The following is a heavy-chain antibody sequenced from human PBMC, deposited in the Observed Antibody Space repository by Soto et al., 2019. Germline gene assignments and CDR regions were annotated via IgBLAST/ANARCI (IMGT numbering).Heavy chain of an antibody. CDR2: IYYSGST. V-gene: IGHV4-39*01. CDR1: GGSISSSSYY. J-gene: IGHJ5*02. D-gene: IGHD3-3*01. CDR3: ARHHPFGVAGGWFDP. Sequence: PLETLSLTCTVSGGSISSSSYYWGWIRQPPGKGLEWIGSIYYSGSTYYNPSLKSRVTISVDTSKNQFSLKLSSVTAADTAVYYCARHHPFGVAGGWFDPWGQGTLVTVSS.